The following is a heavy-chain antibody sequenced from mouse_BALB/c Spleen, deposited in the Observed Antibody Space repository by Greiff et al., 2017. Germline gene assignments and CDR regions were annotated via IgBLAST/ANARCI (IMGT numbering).Heavy chain of an antibody. Sequence: QVQLQQSGTVLARPGASVKMSCKASGYTFTSYWMHWVKQRPGQGLEWIGYINPSSGYTNYNQKFKDKATLTADKSSSTAYMQLSSLTSEDSAVYYCARGLPYFDYWGQGTTLTVSS. J-gene: IGHJ2*01. CDR1: GYTFTSYW. V-gene: IGHV1-4*01. CDR2: INPSSGYT. D-gene: IGHD2-2*01. CDR3: ARGLPYFDY.